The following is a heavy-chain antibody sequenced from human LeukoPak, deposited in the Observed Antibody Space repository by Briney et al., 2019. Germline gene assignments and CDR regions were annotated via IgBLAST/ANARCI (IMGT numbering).Heavy chain of an antibody. CDR3: ASMDYRGWFDP. D-gene: IGHD3/OR15-3a*01. CDR2: INHSGST. V-gene: IGHV4-34*01. CDR1: GGSFSGYY. J-gene: IGHJ5*02. Sequence: SETLSLTCAVYGGSFSGYYWSWIRQPPGKGLEWIGEINHSGSTNYNPSLKSRVTISVDTSKNQFSLKLSSVTAADTAMYYCASMDYRGWFDPWGQGTLVTVSS.